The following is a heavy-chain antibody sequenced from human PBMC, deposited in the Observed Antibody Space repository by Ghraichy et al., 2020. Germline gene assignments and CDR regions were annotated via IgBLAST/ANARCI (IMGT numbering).Heavy chain of an antibody. Sequence: LSLTCVASGFPLRKYGMHWVRQAPGKGLEWVAIIWADGSDRRYADSVRGRSTISRDDSRNTLYLEMSSLRDEDTAVYYCATAGKTSSNCCYAFDIWGLGTLVTVSS. J-gene: IGHJ3*02. D-gene: IGHD1-14*01. CDR2: IWADGSDR. CDR1: GFPLRKYG. V-gene: IGHV3-33*03. CDR3: ATAGKTSSNCCYAFDI.